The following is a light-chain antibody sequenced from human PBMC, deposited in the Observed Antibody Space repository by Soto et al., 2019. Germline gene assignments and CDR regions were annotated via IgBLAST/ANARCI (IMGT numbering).Light chain of an antibody. CDR2: AAS. J-gene: IGKJ1*01. CDR3: QQSYSTPRT. Sequence: DIQTTQSPSALSASVEDRVIITCRASQSISNHLNWYQQKPGKAPKLLIYAASSLQSGVPSRFSGSGSGTDFTLTISSLQPEDFATYYCQQSYSTPRTFGQGTKVDI. V-gene: IGKV1-39*01. CDR1: QSISNH.